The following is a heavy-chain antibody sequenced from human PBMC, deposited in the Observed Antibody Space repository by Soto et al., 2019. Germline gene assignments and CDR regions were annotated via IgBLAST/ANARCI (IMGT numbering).Heavy chain of an antibody. CDR2: IYHSGST. V-gene: IGHV4-4*02. J-gene: IGHJ6*02. CDR3: ARDRRYYYGSGNSPRGYYYYGMDV. D-gene: IGHD3-10*01. CDR1: GGSISSSNC. Sequence: PSETLSLTCAVSGGSISSSNCWSFVRQPPGKGLEWIGEIYHSGSTNYNPSLKSRVTISVDKSKNQFSLKLSSVTAADTAVYYCARDRRYYYGSGNSPRGYYYYGMDVWGQGTTVTVSS.